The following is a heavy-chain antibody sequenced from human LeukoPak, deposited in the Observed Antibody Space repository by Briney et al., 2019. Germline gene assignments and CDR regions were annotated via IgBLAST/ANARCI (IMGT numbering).Heavy chain of an antibody. J-gene: IGHJ4*02. D-gene: IGHD3-3*01. CDR2: ISSSSSYI. Sequence: GGSLRLSCSASGFTFSSNSMNWLRQAPGKGLEWVSSISSSSSYIYYADSVKGRFTISRDNAKNSLYLQMNSLRAEDTAVYYCARDHYDFWSGYPFDYWGQGTLVTVSS. CDR3: ARDHYDFWSGYPFDY. CDR1: GFTFSSNS. V-gene: IGHV3-21*01.